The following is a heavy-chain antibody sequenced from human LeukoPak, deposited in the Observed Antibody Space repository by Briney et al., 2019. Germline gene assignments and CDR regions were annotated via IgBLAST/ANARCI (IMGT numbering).Heavy chain of an antibody. CDR2: IFYSGST. V-gene: IGHV4-59*01. Sequence: SETLSLTCTVSGGSINNYYWSWIRQPPGKGLEWIGSIFYSGSTNYNPSLKSRVIISVDTSKNQFSLRLSSVTAADTAVYYCAREDYSGGNNWFDFWGQGTLVTVYS. CDR1: GGSINNYY. J-gene: IGHJ5*01. D-gene: IGHD4-11*01. CDR3: AREDYSGGNNWFDF.